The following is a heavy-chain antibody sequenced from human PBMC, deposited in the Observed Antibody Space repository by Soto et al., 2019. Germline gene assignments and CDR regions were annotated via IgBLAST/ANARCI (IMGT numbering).Heavy chain of an antibody. J-gene: IGHJ6*02. CDR2: MNPNSGNT. V-gene: IGHV1-8*01. Sequence: ASVKVSCKASGYTFTSYDINWVRQATGQGLEWMGWMNPNSGNTGYAQKFQGRVTMTRNTSISTAYMELSSLRSEDTAVYYCARGGYCTKGVCDYYYYGMDVWGQGTTVTVSS. CDR1: GYTFTSYD. D-gene: IGHD2-8*01. CDR3: ARGGYCTKGVCDYYYYGMDV.